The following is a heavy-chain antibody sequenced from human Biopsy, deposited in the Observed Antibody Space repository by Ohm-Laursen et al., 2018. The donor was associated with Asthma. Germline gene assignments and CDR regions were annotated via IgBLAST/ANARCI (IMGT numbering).Heavy chain of an antibody. J-gene: IGHJ4*02. D-gene: IGHD7-27*01. V-gene: IGHV4-39*01. CDR3: ARHWDWGSFFDY. Sequence: SQTLSLTCTVSGGSMSSSSYYWGWIRQPPGKGLEWMGSISYTGSAYHNPSLKSRVTISVATSKTHFSLKLSSVTAADTAVYYCARHWDWGSFFDYWGQGTPVTVSS. CDR1: GGSMSSSSYY. CDR2: ISYTGSA.